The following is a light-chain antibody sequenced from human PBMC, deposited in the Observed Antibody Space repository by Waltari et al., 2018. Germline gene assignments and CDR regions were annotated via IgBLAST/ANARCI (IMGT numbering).Light chain of an antibody. CDR3: SLYMGSGIWV. Sequence: QTVVTQEPSLSVSPGGTVTLTCALSSGSVSPTSYATWYQQTPGQAPRTLVYKANSRSSGVPDRFSGSILGNKAALTITGAQADDESDYYCSLYMGSGIWVFGGGTKLTVL. CDR2: KAN. J-gene: IGLJ3*02. CDR1: SGSVSPTSY. V-gene: IGLV8-61*01.